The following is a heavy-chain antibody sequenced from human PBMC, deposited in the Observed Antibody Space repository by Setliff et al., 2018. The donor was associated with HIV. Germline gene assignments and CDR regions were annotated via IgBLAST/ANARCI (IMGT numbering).Heavy chain of an antibody. CDR1: GYTFTSYY. CDR2: INPSGGST. D-gene: IGHD1-26*01. Sequence: ASVKVSCKASGYTFTSYYMHWVRQAPGQGLEWMGIINPSGGSTSYAQKFQGRVTMTRDTSASTVYMEMRSLRSEDMAVYYCARGGTYAFDYWGQGTLVTVSS. V-gene: IGHV1-46*01. J-gene: IGHJ4*02. CDR3: ARGGTYAFDY.